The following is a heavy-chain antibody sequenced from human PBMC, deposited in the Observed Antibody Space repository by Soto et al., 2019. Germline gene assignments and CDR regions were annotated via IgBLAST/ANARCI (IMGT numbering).Heavy chain of an antibody. CDR2: IIAIFGTT. V-gene: IGHV1-69*05. CDR3: ARSSGSNNGSGP. D-gene: IGHD1-26*01. Sequence: SVKVSCKASGDTFSSYAISWVRQAPGQGLEWMGGIIAIFGTTNYAQKFQGRVTITTDESTSTAYMELSSLRSDDTAVYYCARSSGSNNGSGPWGQGTLVTVSS. CDR1: GDTFSSYA. J-gene: IGHJ5*02.